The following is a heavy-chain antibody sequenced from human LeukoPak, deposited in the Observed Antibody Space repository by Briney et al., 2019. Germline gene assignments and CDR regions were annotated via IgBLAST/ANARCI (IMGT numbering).Heavy chain of an antibody. CDR1: GGSISSGGYS. D-gene: IGHD3-10*01. CDR2: IYHSGST. V-gene: IGHV4-30-2*01. Sequence: SETLSLTCAVSGGSISSGGYSWSWLRQPPGKGLEWIGYIYHSGSTYYNPSLKSRVTISVDRSKNQFSLKLSSVTAADTAVYYCARVAGSGSYASFDYWGQGTLVTVSS. J-gene: IGHJ4*02. CDR3: ARVAGSGSYASFDY.